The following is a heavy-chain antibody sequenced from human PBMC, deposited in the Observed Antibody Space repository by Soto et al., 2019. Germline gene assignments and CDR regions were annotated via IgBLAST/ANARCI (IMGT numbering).Heavy chain of an antibody. CDR3: AVLGATTGY. J-gene: IGHJ4*02. CDR2: IYYTGST. V-gene: IGHV4-31*03. CDR1: GASINTGDYS. D-gene: IGHD1-26*01. Sequence: QVQLQESGPGLVKPSQTLSLTCTVSGASINTGDYSWSWVRQLPGKGLDWIAYIYYTGSTYYNPSLDSRVAISADTAKNQFSLKVTSVTAADTGVYYCAVLGATTGYWGQGTLVAVSS.